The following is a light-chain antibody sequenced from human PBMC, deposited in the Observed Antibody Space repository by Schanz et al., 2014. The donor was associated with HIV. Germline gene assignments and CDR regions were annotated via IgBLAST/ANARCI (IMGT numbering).Light chain of an antibody. CDR2: SNN. V-gene: IGLV2-18*02. Sequence: QSALTQPPSVSGSPGQSVTISCTGTSSDLGDYNRVSWYQQLPGTAPKLLIYSNNQRPSGVTDRFSGSKSGTSASLAITGLQAEDEADYYCQSYDSSLSGVVFGGGTKLTVL. CDR1: SSDLGDYNR. CDR3: QSYDSSLSGVV. J-gene: IGLJ2*01.